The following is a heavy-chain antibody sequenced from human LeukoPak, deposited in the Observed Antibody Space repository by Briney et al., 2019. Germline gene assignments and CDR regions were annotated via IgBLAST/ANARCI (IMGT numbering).Heavy chain of an antibody. Sequence: GGSLRLSCAASGFSFSDDYMSWIRQAPGKGLEWVANIKQDGSEKYYVDSVKGRFTISRDNAKNSLYLQMNSLRAEDTAVYYCARDLEWELSRPVDIWGQGTMVTVSS. CDR3: ARDLEWELSRPVDI. J-gene: IGHJ3*02. CDR1: GFSFSDDY. D-gene: IGHD1-26*01. CDR2: IKQDGSEK. V-gene: IGHV3-7*01.